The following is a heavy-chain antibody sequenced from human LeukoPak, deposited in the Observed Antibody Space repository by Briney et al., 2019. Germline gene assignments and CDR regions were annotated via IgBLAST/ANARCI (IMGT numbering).Heavy chain of an antibody. J-gene: IGHJ6*03. CDR3: AREPEARGYYYCYMDV. CDR2: IIPIFGTA. V-gene: IGHV1-69*05. Sequence: SVKVSCKASGGTFSSYAISWVRQAPGQGLEWMGRIIPIFGTANYAQKFQGRVTITTDESTSTAYMELSSLRSEDTAVYYCAREPEARGYYYCYMDVWGKGTTVTVSS. CDR1: GGTFSSYA.